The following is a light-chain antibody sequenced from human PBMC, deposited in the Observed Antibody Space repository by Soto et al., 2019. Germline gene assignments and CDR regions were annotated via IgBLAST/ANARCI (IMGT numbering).Light chain of an antibody. CDR2: DSS. CDR3: QQRSNWPPT. J-gene: IGKJ4*01. CDR1: QSVSSY. Sequence: EIVLTQFPATLSLSPGDGATLSCRASQSVSSYLAWYQQKRGQAPRLLIYDSSHRDTGIPARFSGSGSGTDFSLIISSLEREDFAVYYCQQRSNWPPTFGGGTKVEIK. V-gene: IGKV3-11*01.